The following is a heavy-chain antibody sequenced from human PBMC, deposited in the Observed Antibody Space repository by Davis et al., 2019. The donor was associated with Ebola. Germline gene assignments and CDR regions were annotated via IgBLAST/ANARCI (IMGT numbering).Heavy chain of an antibody. J-gene: IGHJ6*02. CDR3: ARIRYSPVIGMDV. V-gene: IGHV5-10-1*01. CDR2: IDPSDSYT. CDR1: TDSFTSYW. D-gene: IGHD5-18*01. Sequence: KVSCKGSTDSFTSYWISWVRQMPGKGLEWMGRIDPSDSYTNYSPSFQGHVTISADKSISTAYLQWSSLKASDTAMYYCARIRYSPVIGMDVWGQGTTVTVSS.